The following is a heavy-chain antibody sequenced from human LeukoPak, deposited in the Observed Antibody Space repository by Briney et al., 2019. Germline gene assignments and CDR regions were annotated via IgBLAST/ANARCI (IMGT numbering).Heavy chain of an antibody. Sequence: PSETLSLTCTVSGGSISSYYWSWMRQPPGKGLEWIGYIYHSGSTNYNPSLKSRVTISVDTSKNHFSLKLSSVTAADTAVYYCARGQWLPVFDFWGQGTLVTVSS. CDR3: ARGQWLPVFDF. CDR2: IYHSGST. V-gene: IGHV4-59*01. D-gene: IGHD3-22*01. CDR1: GGSISSYY. J-gene: IGHJ4*02.